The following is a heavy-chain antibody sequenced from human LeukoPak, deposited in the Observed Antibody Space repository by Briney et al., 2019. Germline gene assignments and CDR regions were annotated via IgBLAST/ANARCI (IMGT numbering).Heavy chain of an antibody. Sequence: SETLSLTCTVSGGSLSTYCWSWIRQPAGKGLEWIGHICTSGSTKYNPSLKSRVTMSVDTSNNEFSLKLNSVTAADTAVYYCARTYDSPGYYSPDYYYMDVWGKGTTVTISS. D-gene: IGHD3-22*01. CDR3: ARTYDSPGYYSPDYYYMDV. CDR2: ICTSGST. J-gene: IGHJ6*03. V-gene: IGHV4-4*07. CDR1: GGSLSTYC.